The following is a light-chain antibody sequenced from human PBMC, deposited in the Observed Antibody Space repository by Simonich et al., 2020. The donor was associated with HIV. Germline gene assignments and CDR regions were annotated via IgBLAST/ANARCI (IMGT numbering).Light chain of an antibody. Sequence: QSVLTQPPSASGTPGQRVTISCSGSSSNIESNYVYWYQQLPGTAPKLLIYRNKPQPSGVPDRFSGSKSGTSASLAISGLRSEDEADYYCAAWDDSLSGPVFGGGTKLTVL. CDR3: AAWDDSLSGPV. CDR2: RNK. CDR1: SSNIESNY. J-gene: IGLJ3*02. V-gene: IGLV1-47*01.